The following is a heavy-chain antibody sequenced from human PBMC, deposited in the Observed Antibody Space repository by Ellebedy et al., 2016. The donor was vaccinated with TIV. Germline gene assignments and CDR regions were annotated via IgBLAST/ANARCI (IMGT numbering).Heavy chain of an antibody. CDR2: IYWDDDK. Sequence: SGPTLVKPTQTLTLTCTFSGLSLSTSGVGVGWIRQPPGKALEWLAFIYWDDDKRYSPSLKSRLTITKDTSKNQVVLTMTNMDPVDTATYYCAHSMARHIVVLTAHFDFWGQGALVTVSS. CDR1: GLSLSTSGVG. D-gene: IGHD2-21*02. CDR3: AHSMARHIVVLTAHFDF. J-gene: IGHJ4*02. V-gene: IGHV2-5*02.